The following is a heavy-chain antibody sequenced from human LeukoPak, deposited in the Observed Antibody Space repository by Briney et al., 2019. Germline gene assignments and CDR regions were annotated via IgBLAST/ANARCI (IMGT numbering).Heavy chain of an antibody. CDR2: ISPYNGNT. J-gene: IGHJ4*02. D-gene: IGHD3-10*01. CDR3: AREAYYYGSGSYYILV. CDR1: GYSFTNYG. V-gene: IGHV1-18*01. Sequence: ASVKVSCKASGYSFTNYGISWVRQAPGQGLEWMGRISPYNGNTNYAQKFQGRVTITTDESTSTAYMELSSLRSEDTAVYYCAREAYYYGSGSYYILVWGQGTLVTVSS.